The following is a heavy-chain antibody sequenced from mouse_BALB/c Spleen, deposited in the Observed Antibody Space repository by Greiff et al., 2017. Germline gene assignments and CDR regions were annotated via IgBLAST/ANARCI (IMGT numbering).Heavy chain of an antibody. CDR3: ARDGGLRYYFDY. CDR2: IDPANGNT. J-gene: IGHJ2*01. CDR1: GFNIKDTY. Sequence: VQLQQSGAELVKPGASVKLSCTASGFNIKDTYMHWVKQRPEQGLEWIGRIDPANGNTKYDPKFQGKATITADTSSNTAYLQLSSLTSGDTAVYYWARDGGLRYYFDYWGQGTTLTVSS. V-gene: IGHV14-3*02. D-gene: IGHD2-4*01.